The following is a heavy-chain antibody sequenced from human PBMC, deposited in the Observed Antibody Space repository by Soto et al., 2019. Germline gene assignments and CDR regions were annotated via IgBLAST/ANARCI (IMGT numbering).Heavy chain of an antibody. CDR2: IIPVFGTA. D-gene: IGHD1-26*01. J-gene: IGHJ4*02. CDR3: ARGREKARHYFDY. V-gene: IGHV1-69*01. Sequence: QVQLVQSGAEVKKPGSSVKVSCKASGGIFSNYAISWVRQAPGQGLEWMGGIIPVFGTANYAQKFQGRVTITADESPNTAYMEVSSLRSEDTAVYYCARGREKARHYFDYWGQGTLVTVSS. CDR1: GGIFSNYA.